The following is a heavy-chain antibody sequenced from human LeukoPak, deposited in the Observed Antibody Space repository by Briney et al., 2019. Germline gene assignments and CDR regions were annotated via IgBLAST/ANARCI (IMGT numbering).Heavy chain of an antibody. CDR3: ARDYSESEYFFDY. CDR2: ISGSGGST. V-gene: IGHV3-23*01. J-gene: IGHJ4*02. Sequence: GGSLRLSCAASGFTFSSYAMSWVRQAPGKGLEWVSAISGSGGSTYYADSVKGRFTISRDNSKNTLYLQMSSLRAEDTAMYYCARDYSESEYFFDYWGQGSLVAVSS. CDR1: GFTFSSYA. D-gene: IGHD1-26*01.